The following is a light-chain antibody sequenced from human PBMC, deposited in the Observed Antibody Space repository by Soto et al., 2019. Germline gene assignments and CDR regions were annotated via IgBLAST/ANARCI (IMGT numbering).Light chain of an antibody. CDR2: DVS. Sequence: DILLTQSPASLSLFPGERATLSCRASQRLSGYIAWYQQKPGQARRLVIYDVSTRAFGVPARFSGSGSGTEFTLTISNLEPDDFAVYHCQQRGSPTWTFGEGTKLEIK. CDR3: QQRGSPTWT. J-gene: IGKJ1*01. V-gene: IGKV3-11*01. CDR1: QRLSGY.